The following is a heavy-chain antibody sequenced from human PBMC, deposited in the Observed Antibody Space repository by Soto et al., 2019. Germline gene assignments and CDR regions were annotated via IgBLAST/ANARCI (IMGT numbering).Heavy chain of an antibody. J-gene: IGHJ3*02. CDR3: AREATFRDRNFYYDVFDI. Sequence: DVQVMESGGGLVHPGESLRLSCAASEFTFINDWMTWVRQAPGKGLEWVANIRGDGGVEHYLDSVKGRFSVSRDNAKDSFYLQMNSLRIEDTAVYYCAREATFRDRNFYYDVFDIWGQGTMVNVSS. V-gene: IGHV3-7*05. CDR2: IRGDGGVE. D-gene: IGHD2-21*01. CDR1: EFTFINDW.